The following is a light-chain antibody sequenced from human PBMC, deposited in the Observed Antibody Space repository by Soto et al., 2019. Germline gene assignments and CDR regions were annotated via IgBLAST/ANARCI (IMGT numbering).Light chain of an antibody. Sequence: DIQMTQSPSSLSASVGDRVTITCRASQGISNYLAWYQEKPGKVPKLLIYAASTLQSGVPSRFSGSGSETNFTLTIRSLQPEDVATYYCQKYKSVPFTFGPGTKVDIK. CDR2: AAS. CDR1: QGISNY. CDR3: QKYKSVPFT. J-gene: IGKJ3*01. V-gene: IGKV1-27*01.